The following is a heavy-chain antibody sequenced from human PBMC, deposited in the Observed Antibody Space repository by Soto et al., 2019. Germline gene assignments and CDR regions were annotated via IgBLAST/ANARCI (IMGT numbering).Heavy chain of an antibody. CDR3: ARGGCSGGSCYFDAFGI. V-gene: IGHV1-69*01. CDR2: IIPIFGTA. J-gene: IGHJ3*02. CDR1: GGTFSSYA. D-gene: IGHD2-15*01. Sequence: QVQLVQSGAEVKKPGSSVKVSCKASGGTFSSYAISWVRQAPGQGLEWMGGIIPIFGTANYAQKFQGRVTITADESTSTAYMELGSLRSEDTAVDYFARGGCSGGSCYFDAFGIWGQGTMVTVSS.